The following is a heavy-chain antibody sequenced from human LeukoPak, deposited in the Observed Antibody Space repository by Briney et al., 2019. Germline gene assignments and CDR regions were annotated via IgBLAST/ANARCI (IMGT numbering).Heavy chain of an antibody. CDR2: ISGSGGST. V-gene: IGHV3-23*01. CDR1: GFTFSSYA. J-gene: IGHJ3*02. CDR3: AKKYYYDSSGYPVAFDI. D-gene: IGHD3-22*01. Sequence: GGSLRLSCAASGFTFSSYAMSWVRQAPGKGLEWVSAISGSGGSTYYADSVKGRFTISRDNSKNTLYLQMNSLRAEDTAVYYCAKKYYYDSSGYPVAFDIWGQGTMVTVSS.